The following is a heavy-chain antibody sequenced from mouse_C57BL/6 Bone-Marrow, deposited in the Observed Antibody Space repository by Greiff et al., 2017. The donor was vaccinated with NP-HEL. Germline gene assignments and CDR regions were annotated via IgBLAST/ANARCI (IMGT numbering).Heavy chain of an antibody. CDR1: GYTFTSYW. CDR2: IHPNSGST. Sequence: QVQLQQPGAELVKPGASVKLSCKASGYTFTSYWMHWVKQRPGQGLEWIGMIHPNSGSTNYNEKFKSKATLTVDKSSSTAYMQLSSLTSEDSAVYYCASPYSNYFYAMDYWGQGTSVTVSS. V-gene: IGHV1-64*01. D-gene: IGHD2-5*01. J-gene: IGHJ4*01. CDR3: ASPYSNYFYAMDY.